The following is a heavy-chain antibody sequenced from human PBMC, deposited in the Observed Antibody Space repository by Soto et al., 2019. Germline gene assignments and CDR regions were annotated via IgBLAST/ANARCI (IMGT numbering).Heavy chain of an antibody. CDR3: ATSALDV. CDR1: GFTFRNLS. D-gene: IGHD2-15*01. J-gene: IGHJ6*02. CDR2: IXGXTXXX. Sequence: PGGSLRLSCAASGFTFRNLSMNWVRQVPGKGLXXVSXIXGXTXXXXYGTSVKGRFTVSRDNTKNSLYLLMNSLTAEDTAVYYCATSALDVWGQGTTVTVSS. V-gene: IGHV3-21*06.